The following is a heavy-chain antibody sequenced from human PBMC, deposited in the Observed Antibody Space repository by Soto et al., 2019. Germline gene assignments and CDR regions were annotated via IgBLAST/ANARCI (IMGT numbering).Heavy chain of an antibody. D-gene: IGHD7-27*01. V-gene: IGHV3-30*18. CDR1: GFTFSSYG. CDR3: AKGVLTGTGGGFDP. Sequence: QVQLVESGGGVVQPGRSLRLSSAASGFTFSSYGMHWVRQAPGKGLEWVAVISYDGSNKYYADSVKGRFTISRDNSKNTLYLQMNSLRAEDTAVYYCAKGVLTGTGGGFDPWGQGTLVTVSS. CDR2: ISYDGSNK. J-gene: IGHJ5*02.